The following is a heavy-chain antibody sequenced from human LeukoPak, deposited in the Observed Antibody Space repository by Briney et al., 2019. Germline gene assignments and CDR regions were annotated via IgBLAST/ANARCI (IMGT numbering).Heavy chain of an antibody. CDR3: ARDSSVSGYYYDSEVDY. Sequence: GGSLRLSCAASGFTFSSYGMHWVRQAPGKGLEWVAVIWYDGSNKYYADSVKGRFTISRDNSKNTLYLQMNSLRAEDTAVYYCARDSSVSGYYYDSEVDYWGQGTLVTVSS. CDR1: GFTFSSYG. J-gene: IGHJ4*02. CDR2: IWYDGSNK. V-gene: IGHV3-33*01. D-gene: IGHD3-22*01.